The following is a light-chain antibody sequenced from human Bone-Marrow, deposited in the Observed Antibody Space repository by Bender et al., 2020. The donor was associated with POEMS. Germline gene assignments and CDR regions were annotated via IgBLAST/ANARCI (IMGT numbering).Light chain of an antibody. CDR3: SSYAGSNTVV. J-gene: IGLJ2*01. CDR1: SSDVGSYDL. V-gene: IGLV2-14*02. Sequence: QSALTQPASVSGSPGQSITISCTGTSSDVGSYDLVSWYQQHPGKAPKLMIYEGTKRPSGVSNRFSGSKSGSTASLIVSGLQAEDEADYYCSSYAGSNTVVFGGGTKLTVL. CDR2: EGT.